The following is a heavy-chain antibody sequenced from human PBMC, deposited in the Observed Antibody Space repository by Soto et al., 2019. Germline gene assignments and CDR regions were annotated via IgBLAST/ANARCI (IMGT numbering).Heavy chain of an antibody. Sequence: QVQLQESGPGLVKPSQTLSLTCTVSGGSISSADYYWSWIRQHPGKGLEWIGYIYYSGSTYSNPSLKSRVTISVDTSKNQFSLKLSSVTAADTAVYYCARDRGSGHYVFEHWGQGTLVTVSS. V-gene: IGHV4-31*03. CDR3: ARDRGSGHYVFEH. J-gene: IGHJ4*02. CDR2: IYYSGST. D-gene: IGHD3-22*01. CDR1: GGSISSADYY.